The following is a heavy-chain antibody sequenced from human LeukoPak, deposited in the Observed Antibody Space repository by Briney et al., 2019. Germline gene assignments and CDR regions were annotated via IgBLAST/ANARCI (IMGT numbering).Heavy chain of an antibody. J-gene: IGHJ4*02. CDR3: ARDDGSYSRSPGFDY. CDR2: ISTSSSYI. V-gene: IGHV3-21*01. CDR1: GFTFSSYN. D-gene: IGHD1-26*01. Sequence: GGSLRLSCAASGFTFSSYNMNWVRRTPGKGLEWVSSISTSSSYIYYADSVKGRFTIFRDNARNSLFLQMNSLRAEDTAVYYCARDDGSYSRSPGFDYWGQGTLVTVSS.